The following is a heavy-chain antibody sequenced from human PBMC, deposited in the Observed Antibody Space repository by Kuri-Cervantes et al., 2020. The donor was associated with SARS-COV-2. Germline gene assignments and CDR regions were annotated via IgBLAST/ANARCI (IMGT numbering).Heavy chain of an antibody. J-gene: IGHJ4*02. V-gene: IGHV3-30-3*01. D-gene: IGHD2-15*01. Sequence: LSLTCAASGFTFSSYAMHWVRQAPGKGLEWVAVISYDGSNKYYADSVKGRFTISRDNSKNTLYLQMNSLRAGDTAVYYCARGPNCSGGSCYVGLLAYWGQGTLVTVSS. CDR3: ARGPNCSGGSCYVGLLAY. CDR2: ISYDGSNK. CDR1: GFTFSSYA.